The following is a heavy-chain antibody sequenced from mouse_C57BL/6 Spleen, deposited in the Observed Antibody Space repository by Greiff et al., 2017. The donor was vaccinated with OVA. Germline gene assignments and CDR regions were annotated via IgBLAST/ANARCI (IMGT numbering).Heavy chain of an antibody. J-gene: IGHJ2*01. Sequence: VQLQQPGAELVRPGSSVKLSCKASGYTFTSYWMDWVKQRPGQGLEWIGNIYPSDSETHYNQKFKDKATLTVDKSSSTAYMQLSSLTSEDSAVYYCARSRDGYYGGYFDYWGQGTTLTVSS. V-gene: IGHV1-61*01. CDR3: ARSRDGYYGGYFDY. CDR1: GYTFTSYW. D-gene: IGHD2-3*01. CDR2: IYPSDSET.